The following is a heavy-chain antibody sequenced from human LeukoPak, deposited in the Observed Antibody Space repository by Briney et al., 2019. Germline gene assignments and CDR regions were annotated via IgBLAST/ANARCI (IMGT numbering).Heavy chain of an antibody. D-gene: IGHD1-26*01. V-gene: IGHV3-30*18. CDR3: AKDGMPPGRY. Sequence: GGSLRLSCAASGFIFSNYIMHWVRQAPGKGLEWVAVMSYDGYNKYYGDSVKGRFTISRDNSKNTLYLQMNSLTGEDTAVYYCAKDGMPPGRYWGQGTLVTVSS. CDR1: GFIFSNYI. J-gene: IGHJ4*02. CDR2: MSYDGYNK.